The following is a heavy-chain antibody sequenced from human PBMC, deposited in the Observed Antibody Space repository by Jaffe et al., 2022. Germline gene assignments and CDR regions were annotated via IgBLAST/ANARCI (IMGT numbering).Heavy chain of an antibody. CDR3: AKTRGSSGSPPLYIDY. J-gene: IGHJ4*02. V-gene: IGHV3-23*01. CDR2: ISGSGGST. CDR1: GFTFSSYA. Sequence: EVQLLESGGGLVQPGGSLRLSCAASGFTFSSYAMSWVRQAPGKGLEWVSAISGSGGSTYYADSVKGRFTISRDNSKNTLYLQMNSLRAEDTAVYYCAKTRGSSGSPPLYIDYWGQGTLVTVSS. D-gene: IGHD6-19*01.